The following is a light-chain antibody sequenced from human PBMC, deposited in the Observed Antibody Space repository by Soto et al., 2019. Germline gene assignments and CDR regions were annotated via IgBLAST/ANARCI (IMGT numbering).Light chain of an antibody. CDR2: GAS. CDR3: QQALT. J-gene: IGKJ4*01. Sequence: VLTQSPATLSLSPGGRAILSCRASQTLSRYYLSWYQKKPGQPPRLLIYGASTRATGVPDRFSGSGSGADFTLTISSLQPEDFAVYYCQQALTFGGGTTVE. V-gene: IGKV3D-7*01. CDR1: QTLSRYY.